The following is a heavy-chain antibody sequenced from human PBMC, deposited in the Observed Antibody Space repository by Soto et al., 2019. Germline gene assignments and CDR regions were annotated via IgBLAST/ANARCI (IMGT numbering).Heavy chain of an antibody. V-gene: IGHV1-46*01. CDR3: ARRSIAVALLRVGDVEV. CDR2: INPSGGRT. D-gene: IGHD6-13*01. J-gene: IGHJ4*02. Sequence: QVQLVQSGAEVKKPGASVKVSCKASGYTFTSYYMHWVRQAPGQGLEWMGKINPSGGRTRYAQKCLGGETMTRYTSTSTVYTELGSGRSEETAVYYCARRSIAVALLRVGDVEVWGQGTLVTVSS. CDR1: GYTFTSYY.